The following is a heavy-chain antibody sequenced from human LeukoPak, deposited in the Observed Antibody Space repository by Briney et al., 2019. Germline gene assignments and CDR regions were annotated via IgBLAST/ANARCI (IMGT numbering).Heavy chain of an antibody. CDR2: ICGSGGRT. CDR1: GFTFTSYV. D-gene: IGHD2-2*01. Sequence: PGGSLRLSCAASGFTFTSYVMRWVRQAPGKGLEWVSGICGSGGRTFYADSVKGRFSISRDNSKNTLSLQMNSLRADDTAVYYCAKDSWRDQLPFIFDYWGQGILVTVSS. CDR3: AKDSWRDQLPFIFDY. V-gene: IGHV3-23*01. J-gene: IGHJ4*02.